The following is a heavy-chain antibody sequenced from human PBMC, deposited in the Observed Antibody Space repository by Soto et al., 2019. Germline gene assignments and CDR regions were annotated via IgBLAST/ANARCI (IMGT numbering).Heavy chain of an antibody. V-gene: IGHV3-30*04. CDR2: ISYGGTSK. D-gene: IGHD2-15*01. Sequence: PGGSLRLSCAASGFSFSTYAIHWVRQAPGKGLEWVAVISYGGTSKDYADSVKGRFTISRDNSKNTLYLQMNSLRPEDTAVYYCANSLSGSGELHYFDYWGQGTLVTVSS. J-gene: IGHJ4*02. CDR1: GFSFSTYA. CDR3: ANSLSGSGELHYFDY.